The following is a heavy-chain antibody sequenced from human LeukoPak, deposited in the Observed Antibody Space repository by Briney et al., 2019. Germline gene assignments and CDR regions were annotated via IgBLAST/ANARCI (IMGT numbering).Heavy chain of an antibody. D-gene: IGHD6-13*01. V-gene: IGHV5-51*01. CDR3: ARAASGTARFDF. J-gene: IGHJ4*02. CDR1: GYIFTGYY. Sequence: GESLKISCKVSGYIFTGYYIGWVRQMPGKGLQWMGVIYPGGSDTRYSPSFQGQVTISADKSISTAYLQWSSLKASDTAIYYCARAASGTARFDFWGQGTLVTVSS. CDR2: IYPGGSDT.